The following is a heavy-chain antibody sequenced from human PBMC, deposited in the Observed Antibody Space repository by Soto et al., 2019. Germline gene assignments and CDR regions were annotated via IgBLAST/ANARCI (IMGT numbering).Heavy chain of an antibody. CDR3: ALPRGPGHDTLNNWFDP. J-gene: IGHJ5*02. V-gene: IGHV1-69*01. Sequence: QVQLVQSGAEVKKPGSSVKVSCKASGGTFSSYAISWVRQAPGQGLEWMGGIIPIFGTANYAQKFQGRVTITADESTSTAYMELRSLRSEETAVYYCALPRGPGHDTLNNWFDPWGQGTLVTVSS. CDR2: IIPIFGTA. CDR1: GGTFSSYA. D-gene: IGHD1-1*01.